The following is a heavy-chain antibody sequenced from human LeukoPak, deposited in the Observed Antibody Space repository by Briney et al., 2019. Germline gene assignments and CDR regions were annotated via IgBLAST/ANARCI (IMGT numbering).Heavy chain of an antibody. J-gene: IGHJ6*02. D-gene: IGHD6-6*01. CDR3: ARDDLGQLGQGMDV. V-gene: IGHV1-69*04. Sequence: ASVKVSCKASGGTFSSYAISWVRQAPGQGLEWMGRIIPILGMANYAQKFQGRVTITADKSTSTAYMELSSLRSEDTAVYYCARDDLGQLGQGMDVWGQGTTVTVSS. CDR2: IIPILGMA. CDR1: GGTFSSYA.